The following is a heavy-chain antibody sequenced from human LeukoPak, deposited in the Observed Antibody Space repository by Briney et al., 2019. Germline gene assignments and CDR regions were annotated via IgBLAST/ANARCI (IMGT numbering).Heavy chain of an antibody. V-gene: IGHV3-23*01. J-gene: IGHJ4*02. D-gene: IGHD4-23*01. Sequence: PGGSLRLSCAAFGFTFSSYAMSWVRQAPGKGLEWVSVISGSGGTTYSADSVKGRFTISRDNSKNTLYLQMNSLRAEDTAAYYCARERGSSGGNTNGYFDYWGQGALVTVSS. CDR1: GFTFSSYA. CDR3: ARERGSSGGNTNGYFDY. CDR2: ISGSGGTT.